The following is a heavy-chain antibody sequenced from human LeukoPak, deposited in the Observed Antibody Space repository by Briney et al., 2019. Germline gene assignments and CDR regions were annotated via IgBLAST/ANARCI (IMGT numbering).Heavy chain of an antibody. CDR2: IHYSGST. V-gene: IGHV4-39*01. D-gene: IGHD3-3*02. CDR1: GGXISSNSDY. Sequence: SETLSLTCTVSGGXISSNSDYWGWIRQPPGKGLEWIGSIHYSGSTYYNPSLKSRVTISVDTSKNQFSLKLSSVTAADTAVHYCARHADGHPFLNWGQGTLVTVSS. J-gene: IGHJ4*02. CDR3: ARHADGHPFLN.